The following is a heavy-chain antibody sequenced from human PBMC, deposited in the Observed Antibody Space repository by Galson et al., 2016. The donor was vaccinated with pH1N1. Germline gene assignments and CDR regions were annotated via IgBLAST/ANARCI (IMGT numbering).Heavy chain of an antibody. CDR3: ARARASGGSYLFDP. Sequence: TLSLTCTVSGGSISSGGYYWSWIRQHPGKGLEWIGYIYYSGSTYYNPSLKSRVTISVDTSKNQFSLKLSSVTAADTAVYYCARARASGGSYLFDPWGQGTLVTVSS. J-gene: IGHJ5*02. CDR1: GGSISSGGYY. V-gene: IGHV4-30-4*08. D-gene: IGHD2-15*01. CDR2: IYYSGST.